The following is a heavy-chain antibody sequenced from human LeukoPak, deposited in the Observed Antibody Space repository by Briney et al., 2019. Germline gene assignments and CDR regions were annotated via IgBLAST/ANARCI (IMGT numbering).Heavy chain of an antibody. CDR3: ASDLGTRYFDY. Sequence: PGGSLRLSCAVSGLTFRSYGMHWVRQAPGKGLEWVAVIWYDGSNKYYVDSVKGRFTIFRDNSKKTLYLQMSNLRAEDTAVYYCASDLGTRYFDYWGQGILVTVSS. V-gene: IGHV3-33*01. J-gene: IGHJ4*02. CDR2: IWYDGSNK. D-gene: IGHD3-16*01. CDR1: GLTFRSYG.